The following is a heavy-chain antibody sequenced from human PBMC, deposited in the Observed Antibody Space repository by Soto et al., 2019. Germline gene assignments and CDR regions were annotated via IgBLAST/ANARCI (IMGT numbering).Heavy chain of an antibody. J-gene: IGHJ4*02. CDR2: ISSNGGST. Sequence: GGSLRLSCSASGFTFSSYAMHWVRQAPGKGLEYVSAISSNGGSTYYADSVKGRFTISRDKSKNTLYLQMSSLRAEDTAVYYCVKESSSWYGGLDYWGQGTLVTVSS. CDR3: VKESSSWYGGLDY. CDR1: GFTFSSYA. D-gene: IGHD6-13*01. V-gene: IGHV3-64D*09.